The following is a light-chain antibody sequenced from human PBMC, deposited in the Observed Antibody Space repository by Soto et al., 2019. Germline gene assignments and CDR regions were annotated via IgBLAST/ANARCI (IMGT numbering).Light chain of an antibody. J-gene: IGKJ5*01. CDR2: DTS. Sequence: EIVLTQSPATLSSFPGDRVTLSCRASQYINTRLAWYQQRPGQAPRLLIYDTSNRATDIPARFSGSGSGTDFILTISSLDPEDFGVYFCQQRHNWPITFGQGTRLDIK. CDR3: QQRHNWPIT. CDR1: QYINTR. V-gene: IGKV3-11*01.